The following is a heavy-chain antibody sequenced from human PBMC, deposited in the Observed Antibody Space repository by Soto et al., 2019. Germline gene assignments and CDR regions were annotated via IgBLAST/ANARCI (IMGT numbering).Heavy chain of an antibody. CDR2: ISYDGAQK. CDR1: GFNFNTYS. J-gene: IGHJ4*01. V-gene: IGHV3-30*14. Sequence: LRLSCAASGFNFNTYSMQWVRQAPGKGLEWVAVISYDGAQKYYADSVKGRFTLSRDNSKNTLYVQMNSLRVEDTAVYYCARDGREAGTFDYWGHGTLVTVSS. D-gene: IGHD1-1*01. CDR3: ARDGREAGTFDY.